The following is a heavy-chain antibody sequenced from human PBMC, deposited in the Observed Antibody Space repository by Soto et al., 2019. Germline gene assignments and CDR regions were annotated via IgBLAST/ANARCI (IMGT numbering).Heavy chain of an antibody. D-gene: IGHD1-20*01. CDR3: AKCPRGISFSGVDY. CDR1: GLTFSGYA. CDR2: ISGSGGST. Sequence: GGSLRLSCAASGLTFSGYAMSWVRQAPGKGLEWVSGISGSGGSTYYADSVKGRYTISRDNSKNPLYLQMNRLRAEDTAVYYCAKCPRGISFSGVDYWGHGTLVTVSS. J-gene: IGHJ4*01. V-gene: IGHV3-23*01.